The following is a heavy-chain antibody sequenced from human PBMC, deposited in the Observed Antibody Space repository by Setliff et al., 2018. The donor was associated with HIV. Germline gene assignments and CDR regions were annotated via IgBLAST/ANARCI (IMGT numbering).Heavy chain of an antibody. CDR3: ARVPYRSAWFSGGHDAFDV. CDR1: GGSINSRSYS. CDR2: FYYRGST. D-gene: IGHD6-19*01. V-gene: IGHV4-39*07. Sequence: SETLSLTCTVSGGSINSRSYSWGWIRQPPGKGLEWIGSFYYRGSTYYNPSLKSRVTISLDTSKNQFSLKLSSVTAADTAVYYCARVPYRSAWFSGGHDAFDVWGQGTMVTVSS. J-gene: IGHJ3*01.